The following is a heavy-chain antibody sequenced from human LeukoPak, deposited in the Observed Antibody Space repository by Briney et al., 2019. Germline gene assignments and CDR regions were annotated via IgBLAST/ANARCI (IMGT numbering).Heavy chain of an antibody. CDR3: MRRDTGWTYSDY. J-gene: IGHJ4*02. CDR2: IYYKGNT. D-gene: IGHD6-19*01. CDR1: GGSIYSHY. Sequence: ETLSLTGGVSGGSIYSHYWGWIRQPPGKGREWIGDIYYKGNTNYNPSLKSRVTISLDTSKNHLSLTLTSVVAADTAIYYCMRRDTGWTYSDYWGQGILVTVSS. V-gene: IGHV4-59*08.